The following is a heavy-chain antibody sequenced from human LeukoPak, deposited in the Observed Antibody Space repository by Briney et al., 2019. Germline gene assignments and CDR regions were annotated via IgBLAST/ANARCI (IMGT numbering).Heavy chain of an antibody. CDR1: GGSISSYY. Sequence: SETLSLTCTVSGGSISSYYWSWIRQPPGKGLEWIGYIYYSGSTNYNPSLKSRVTISVDTSKNQFSLKLSSVTVADTAVYYCARGVVGATAQPFDYWGQGTLVTVSS. J-gene: IGHJ4*02. V-gene: IGHV4-59*01. CDR2: IYYSGST. D-gene: IGHD1-26*01. CDR3: ARGVVGATAQPFDY.